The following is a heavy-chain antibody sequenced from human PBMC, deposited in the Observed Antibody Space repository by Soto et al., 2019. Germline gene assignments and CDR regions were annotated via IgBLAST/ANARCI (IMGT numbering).Heavy chain of an antibody. D-gene: IGHD3-10*01. V-gene: IGHV1-24*01. CDR2: FDPEDGET. CDR1: GYTLTELS. Sequence: ASVKVSCKVSGYTLTELSMHWVRQAPGKGLEWMGGFDPEDGETIYAQKFQGRVTMTEDTSTDTAYMELSSLRSEDTAVYYCATVHLVRGGRDDAFDIWGQGTMVTVSS. J-gene: IGHJ3*02. CDR3: ATVHLVRGGRDDAFDI.